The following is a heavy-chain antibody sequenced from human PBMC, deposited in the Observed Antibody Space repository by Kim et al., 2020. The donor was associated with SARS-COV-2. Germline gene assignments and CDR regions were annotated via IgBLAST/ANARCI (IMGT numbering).Heavy chain of an antibody. V-gene: IGHV4-31*03. CDR3: ARAAGRIAAAGKIDF. CDR1: GDSISSPDYY. D-gene: IGHD6-13*01. Sequence: SETLSLTCTVSGDSISSPDYYWTWIRQPPGKGLEWMGYVYHSGSTHYNVSLYSRLSISVDTSKNQFSLRLKSLTAADTAVYYCARAAGRIAAAGKIDFWGRGNLVTVSS. J-gene: IGHJ4*02. CDR2: VYHSGST.